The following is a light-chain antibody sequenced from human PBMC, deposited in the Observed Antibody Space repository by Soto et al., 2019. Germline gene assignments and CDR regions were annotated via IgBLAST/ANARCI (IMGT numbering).Light chain of an antibody. CDR1: SSDVGSYNL. Sequence: QSALTQPASVSGSPGQSITISCTGTSSDVGSYNLVSWYQQHPGKAPKLMIYEATKRPSGVSGRFSGSKSGNTASLTISGLQAEEEADYYCCSYAGSSTFYVFGTGTKLTVL. CDR2: EAT. J-gene: IGLJ1*01. CDR3: CSYAGSSTFYV. V-gene: IGLV2-23*01.